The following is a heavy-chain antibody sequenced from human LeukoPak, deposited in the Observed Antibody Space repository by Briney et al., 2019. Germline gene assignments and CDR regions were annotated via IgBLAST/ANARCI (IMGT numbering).Heavy chain of an antibody. V-gene: IGHV3-48*03. CDR2: ISSSGSTI. Sequence: PGGSLRLSCAASGFTFSSYEMNWVRRAPGKGLEWVSYISSSGSTIYYADSVKGRFTISRDNANNSLYLQMNSLRAGDTAVYYCARRHRFDYWGQGTLVTVSS. CDR1: GFTFSSYE. CDR3: ARRHRFDY. J-gene: IGHJ4*02.